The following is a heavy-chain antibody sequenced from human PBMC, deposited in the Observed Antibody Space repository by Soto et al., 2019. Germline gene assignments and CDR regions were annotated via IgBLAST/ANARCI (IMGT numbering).Heavy chain of an antibody. CDR2: ISSSSNYI. Sequence: GGSLRLACAASGFTFSNYAMNWVRQAPGKGLEWVASISSSSNYIYYADSLKGRFTVSRDNAKNSLHLQVDSLRAEDTAVYYCARGGVYGGNSHPGWLDPWGQGTLVTVSS. J-gene: IGHJ5*02. CDR3: ARGGVYGGNSHPGWLDP. D-gene: IGHD4-17*01. V-gene: IGHV3-21*01. CDR1: GFTFSNYA.